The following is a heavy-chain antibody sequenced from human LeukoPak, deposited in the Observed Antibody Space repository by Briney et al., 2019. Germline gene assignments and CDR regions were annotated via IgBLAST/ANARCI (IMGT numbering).Heavy chain of an antibody. CDR2: ISYDGSNK. J-gene: IGHJ4*02. V-gene: IGHV3-30*18. Sequence: PGGSLRLSCAASGFTFSSYAMHWVRQAPGKGLEWVAVISYDGSNKFYADSVKGRFTISRDNSNNTLYLQTNSLRAADTAVYYCAKSLWFEELSPTDYWGQGTLVTVSS. CDR1: GFTFSSYA. D-gene: IGHD3-10*01. CDR3: AKSLWFEELSPTDY.